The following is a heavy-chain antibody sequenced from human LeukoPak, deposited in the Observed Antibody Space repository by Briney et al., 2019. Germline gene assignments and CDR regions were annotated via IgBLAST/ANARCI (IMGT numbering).Heavy chain of an antibody. Sequence: GGSLRLSCAASGFTFSSYWMNWVRQAPGKGLVWVSRIASDGSSTSYADSVKGRFTTSRDNAKNTLYLQMNSLRAEDTAVYYCARSGGYSSGWTIFDYWGQGTLVTVSS. CDR3: ARSGGYSSGWTIFDY. D-gene: IGHD6-19*01. J-gene: IGHJ4*02. CDR1: GFTFSSYW. CDR2: IASDGSST. V-gene: IGHV3-74*01.